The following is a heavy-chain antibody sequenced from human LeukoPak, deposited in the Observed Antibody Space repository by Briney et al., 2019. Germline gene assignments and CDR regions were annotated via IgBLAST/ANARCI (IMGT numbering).Heavy chain of an antibody. CDR2: IYYSGST. CDR3: ATITLGGWELLAFDY. CDR1: GGSISSSSYY. D-gene: IGHD1-26*01. V-gene: IGHV4-39*07. J-gene: IGHJ4*02. Sequence: PSETLSLTCTVSGGSISSSSYYWGWIRQPPGTGLEWIGSIYYSGSTYYNPSLKSRVTISVDTSKNQFSLKLSSVTAADTAVYYCATITLGGWELLAFDYWGQGTLVTVSS.